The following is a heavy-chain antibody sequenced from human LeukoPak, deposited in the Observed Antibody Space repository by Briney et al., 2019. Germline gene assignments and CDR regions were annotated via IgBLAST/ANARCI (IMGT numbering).Heavy chain of an antibody. V-gene: IGHV4-30-2*01. CDR3: ARVDELTGTFDY. D-gene: IGHD7-27*01. J-gene: IGHJ4*02. CDR2: IYHSGST. CDR1: GGSISSGGYY. Sequence: SETLSLTCTVSGGSISSGGYYWSWIRQPPGKGLEWIGYIYHSGSTYYNPSLKSRVTISVDRSKNQFSLTLSSVTAADTAVYYCARVDELTGTFDYWGQGTLVTVSS.